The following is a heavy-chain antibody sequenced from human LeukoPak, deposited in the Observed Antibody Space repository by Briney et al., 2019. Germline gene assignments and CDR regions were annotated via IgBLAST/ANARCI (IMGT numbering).Heavy chain of an antibody. CDR1: GVSIHSY. CDR2: ISGSGTI. Sequence: SETLSLTCTVSGVSIHSYWSWIRQPAGKGLEWIGRISGSGTITYNPALQSRLTISIDTSKNQSSLKLMSVTAADTAVYYCARDSGTTGEVKFDPWGQGTLVTVSS. J-gene: IGHJ5*02. D-gene: IGHD3-10*01. CDR3: ARDSGTTGEVKFDP. V-gene: IGHV4-4*07.